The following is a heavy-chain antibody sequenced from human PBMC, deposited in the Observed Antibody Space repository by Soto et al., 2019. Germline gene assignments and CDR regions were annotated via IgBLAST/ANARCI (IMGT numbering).Heavy chain of an antibody. V-gene: IGHV3-33*01. D-gene: IGHD4-17*01. CDR3: ARDHSYGDYVSYFDY. CDR1: GFTFSSYG. J-gene: IGHJ4*02. Sequence: GGSLRLSCAASGFTFSSYGMHWVRQAPGKGLEWVAVIWYDGSNKYYADSVKGRFTISRDNSKNTLYLQMNSLRAEDTAVYYCARDHSYGDYVSYFDYWGQGTLVTVSS. CDR2: IWYDGSNK.